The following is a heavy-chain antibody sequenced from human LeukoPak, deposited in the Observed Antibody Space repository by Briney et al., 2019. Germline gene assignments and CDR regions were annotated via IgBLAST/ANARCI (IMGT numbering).Heavy chain of an antibody. V-gene: IGHV4-61*01. CDR3: ARVKQTYGDYRGGWFDP. CDR2: IYYSGST. Sequence: PSETLSLTCTVSGGSISSSSYYWSWIRQPPGKGLEWNGYIYYSGSTNYNPSLKSRVTISVDTSKNQFSLKLSSVTAADTAVYYCARVKQTYGDYRGGWFDPWGQGTLVTVSS. J-gene: IGHJ5*02. D-gene: IGHD4-17*01. CDR1: GGSISSSSYY.